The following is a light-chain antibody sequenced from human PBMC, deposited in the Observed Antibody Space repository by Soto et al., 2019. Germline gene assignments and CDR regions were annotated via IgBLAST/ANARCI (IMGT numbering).Light chain of an antibody. CDR1: SSDVGAYKY. Sequence: QSALTQPPSASGSPGQSVTISCTGTSSDVGAYKYVSWYQRHPGKAPKLMIYEVTKRPSGVPGRFSGSKSGNTASLTVSGLQAEDEADYYCSSYAGNNNFVVFGGGTKVTVL. CDR2: EVT. V-gene: IGLV2-8*01. J-gene: IGLJ2*01. CDR3: SSYAGNNNFVV.